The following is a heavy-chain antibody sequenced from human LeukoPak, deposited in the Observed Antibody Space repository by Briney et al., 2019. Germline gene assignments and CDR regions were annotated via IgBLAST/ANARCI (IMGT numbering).Heavy chain of an antibody. Sequence: GGSLRLSCAASGFTFSSYSMNWVRQAPGKGLEWVSSISSSSSYIYYADSVKGRFTISRDNAKNSLYLQMNSLRAEDTAVYYCARDEPLGYCSGGSCYTDAFDIWGQGTMVTVSS. CDR2: ISSSSSYI. J-gene: IGHJ3*02. CDR1: GFTFSSYS. CDR3: ARDEPLGYCSGGSCYTDAFDI. D-gene: IGHD2-15*01. V-gene: IGHV3-21*01.